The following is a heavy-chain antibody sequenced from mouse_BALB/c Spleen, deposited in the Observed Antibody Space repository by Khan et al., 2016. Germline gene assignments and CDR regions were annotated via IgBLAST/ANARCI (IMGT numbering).Heavy chain of an antibody. V-gene: IGHV3-6*02. CDR3: ARDGYDGLFAY. Sequence: EVQLQESGPGLVKPSQSLSLTCSVTGYSITSGYFWNWIRQFPGNKLEWMGYISYDGCNYYNPSLTNRISITRDTSKNQFFLKLNSLTTEASATYSCARDGYDGLFAYWGQGTLVTVSA. J-gene: IGHJ3*01. CDR2: ISYDGCN. D-gene: IGHD2-2*01. CDR1: GYSITSGYF.